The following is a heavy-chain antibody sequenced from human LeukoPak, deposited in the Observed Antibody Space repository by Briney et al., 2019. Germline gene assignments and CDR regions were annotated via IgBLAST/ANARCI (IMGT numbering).Heavy chain of an antibody. CDR2: ITGSSSYI. D-gene: IGHD4-11*01. Sequence: GRSLRLSCAASGFTFSSYSMNWVGQAPGKGLEWGSSITGSSSYIYYADSVMGRFTISRDNAKMSLYLQMNSLRAEDTAVYYCARYSSYLDNWGQGTLVTVSS. CDR3: ARYSSYLDN. V-gene: IGHV3-21*01. CDR1: GFTFSSYS. J-gene: IGHJ4*02.